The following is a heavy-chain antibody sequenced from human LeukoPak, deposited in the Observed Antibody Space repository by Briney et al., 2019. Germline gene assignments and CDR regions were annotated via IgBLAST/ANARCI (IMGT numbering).Heavy chain of an antibody. J-gene: IGHJ4*02. CDR3: AKSGYSGSYDPIH. CDR2: IAYDGSKT. CDR1: GFSFSRYD. Sequence: GGSLRLSCAASGFSFSRYDMHWVRQAPGKGLEWVAVIAYDGSKTDFADSVQGRFTISRDNSKNTLYLQMNSLRAEDTAVYYCAKSGYSGSYDPIHWGQGTLVTVSS. V-gene: IGHV3-30*18. D-gene: IGHD1-26*01.